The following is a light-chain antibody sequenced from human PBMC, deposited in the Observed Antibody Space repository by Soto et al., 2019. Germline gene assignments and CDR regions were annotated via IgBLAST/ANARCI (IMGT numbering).Light chain of an antibody. V-gene: IGLV2-14*01. Sequence: QSALTQPASVSGSSGQSITISCTGTSSDVGGYNYVSWYQQHPGKAPKLMIFEVSNRPSGVSDRFSGSKSDNTASLTISGLQAEDEADYYCSSYTNTRTLYVFGTGTKVTVL. CDR3: SSYTNTRTLYV. J-gene: IGLJ1*01. CDR2: EVS. CDR1: SSDVGGYNY.